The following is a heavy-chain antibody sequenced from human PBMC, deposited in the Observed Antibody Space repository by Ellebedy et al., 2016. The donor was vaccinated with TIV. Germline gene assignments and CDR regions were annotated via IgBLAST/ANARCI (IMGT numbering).Heavy chain of an antibody. CDR1: GYTFTSYG. J-gene: IGHJ3*02. V-gene: IGHV1-18*01. D-gene: IGHD2-21*02. CDR2: ISAYNGNT. CDR3: ARTLAYCGGDCYRDAFDI. Sequence: ASVKVSCKASGYTFTSYGISWVRQAPGQGLEWMGWISAYNGNTNYAQKLQGRVTMTTDTSTSTAYMELRSLRSDDTAVYYCARTLAYCGGDCYRDAFDIWGQGTMVTVSS.